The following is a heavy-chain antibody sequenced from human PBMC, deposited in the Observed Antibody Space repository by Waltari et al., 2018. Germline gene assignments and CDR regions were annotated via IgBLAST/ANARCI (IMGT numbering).Heavy chain of an antibody. D-gene: IGHD2-8*01. CDR1: GFTFSRYA. Sequence: QVQLVESGGGVVQPGRSLRLSCAASGFTFSRYAMHWVRQAPGKGLEWVAVISYDGSNKYYADSVKGRFTISRDNSKNTLYLQMNSLRAEDTAVYYCARGTLIIYFDYWGQGTLVTVSS. J-gene: IGHJ4*02. CDR3: ARGTLIIYFDY. V-gene: IGHV3-30*01. CDR2: ISYDGSNK.